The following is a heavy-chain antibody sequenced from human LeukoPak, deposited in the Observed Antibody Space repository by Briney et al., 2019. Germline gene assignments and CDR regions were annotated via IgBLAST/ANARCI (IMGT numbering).Heavy chain of an antibody. Sequence: QPGGSLRLSCAASGFTFNNYGMHWVRQAPGKGLEWVAVIWYDGSNKYYADSVKGRFTVSRDNSRNTLYLQMNSLRAEDTAVYYCARPSSSWRDMGFFDYWGQGTLVTVSS. CDR3: ARPSSSWRDMGFFDY. V-gene: IGHV3-33*01. D-gene: IGHD6-13*01. CDR1: GFTFNNYG. CDR2: IWYDGSNK. J-gene: IGHJ4*02.